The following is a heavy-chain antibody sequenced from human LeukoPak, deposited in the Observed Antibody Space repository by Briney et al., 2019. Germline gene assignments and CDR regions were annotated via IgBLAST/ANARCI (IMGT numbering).Heavy chain of an antibody. V-gene: IGHV5-10-1*01. CDR2: IDPSDSYT. J-gene: IGHJ6*02. Sequence: GESLMISCKGSGYSFTSYWISWVRQMPGKGLEWMGRIDPSDSYTNYSPSFQGHVTISADKSISTAYLQWSSLKASDTAMYYCARKGSSASSDYGMDVWGQGTTVTVSS. CDR1: GYSFTSYW. CDR3: ARKGSSASSDYGMDV. D-gene: IGHD2-2*01.